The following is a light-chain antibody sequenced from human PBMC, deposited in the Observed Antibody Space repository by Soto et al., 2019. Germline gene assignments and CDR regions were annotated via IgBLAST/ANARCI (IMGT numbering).Light chain of an antibody. CDR1: SSNIGAGYD. CDR2: GNS. V-gene: IGLV1-40*01. Sequence: QAVVTQPPSASGTAGQRVTISCSGSSSNIGAGYDVHWYQQLPGTAPKLLIYGNSNRPSGVPDRFSGSKSGTSASLAITGLQAEDEADYYCQSYDSSLSGYVFGTGTKLTVL. CDR3: QSYDSSLSGYV. J-gene: IGLJ1*01.